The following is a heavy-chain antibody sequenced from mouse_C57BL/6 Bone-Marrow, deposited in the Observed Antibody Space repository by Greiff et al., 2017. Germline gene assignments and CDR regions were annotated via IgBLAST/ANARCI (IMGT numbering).Heavy chain of an antibody. J-gene: IGHJ3*01. V-gene: IGHV1-62-2*01. D-gene: IGHD2-5*01. CDR1: GYTFTEYT. Sequence: VKLMESGAELVKPGASVKLSCKASGYTFTEYTIHWVKQRSGQGLGWIGWFYPGSGSIKYNEKFKDKATLTADKSSSTVYMELSRLTSEDSAVYFCARHEDKSNFPWFAYWGQGTLVTVSA. CDR2: FYPGSGSI. CDR3: ARHEDKSNFPWFAY.